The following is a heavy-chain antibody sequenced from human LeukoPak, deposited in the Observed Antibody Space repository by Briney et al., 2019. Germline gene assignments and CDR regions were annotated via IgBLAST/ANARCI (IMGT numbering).Heavy chain of an antibody. CDR2: ISSSSSYI. J-gene: IGHJ4*02. V-gene: IGHV3-21*01. CDR3: ARDSGAAAGVYYFDY. D-gene: IGHD6-13*01. Sequence: GGSLRLFGAASGFTFSSYSMNWVRQAPGKGLEWVSSISSSSSYIYYADSVKGRFTISRDNAKNSLYLQMNSLRAEDTVVYYCARDSGAAAGVYYFDYWGQGTLVTVSS. CDR1: GFTFSSYS.